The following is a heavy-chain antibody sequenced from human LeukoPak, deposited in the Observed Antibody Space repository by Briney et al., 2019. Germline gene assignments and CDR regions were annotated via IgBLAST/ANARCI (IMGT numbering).Heavy chain of an antibody. J-gene: IGHJ4*02. CDR3: ATAEYSSGNDY. Sequence: GGSLRLSCADSGFTVSSNYMSWVRQAPGKGLEWVSVIYSGGSTYYADSVKGRFTISRDNSKNTLYLQMNSLRAEDTAVYYCATAEYSSGNDYWGQGTLVTVSS. V-gene: IGHV3-53*01. CDR2: IYSGGST. CDR1: GFTVSSNY. D-gene: IGHD6-19*01.